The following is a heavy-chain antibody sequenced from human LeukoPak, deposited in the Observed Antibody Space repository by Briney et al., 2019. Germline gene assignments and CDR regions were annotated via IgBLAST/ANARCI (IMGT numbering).Heavy chain of an antibody. J-gene: IGHJ5*02. CDR3: ARWGSGSYYNPRRFDP. D-gene: IGHD3-10*01. V-gene: IGHV4-34*01. CDR1: GGSFSGYS. Sequence: SETLSLTCAVYGGSFSGYSWSWIRQPPEKGLEWIGEINHSGSNNYNPSLKSRVHISVDTSKNQFSLKLSSVTAADTAVYYCARWGSGSYYNPRRFDPWGQGTLVTVSS. CDR2: INHSGSN.